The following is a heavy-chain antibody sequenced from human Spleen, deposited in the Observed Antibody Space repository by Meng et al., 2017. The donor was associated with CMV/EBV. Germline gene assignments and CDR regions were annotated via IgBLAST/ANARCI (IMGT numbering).Heavy chain of an antibody. CDR2: ISGSGGST. V-gene: IGHV3-23*01. D-gene: IGHD1-20*01. CDR3: AKDPRGSITGTTGYFDN. CDR1: GFTFSSYA. J-gene: IGHJ4*02. Sequence: GGSLRLSCAASGFTFSSYAMSWVRQAPGKGREWVSAISGSGGSTYYADSVKGRFTISRDNSKNTLYLQMNSLRAEDTAVYYCAKDPRGSITGTTGYFDNWGQGTLVTVSS.